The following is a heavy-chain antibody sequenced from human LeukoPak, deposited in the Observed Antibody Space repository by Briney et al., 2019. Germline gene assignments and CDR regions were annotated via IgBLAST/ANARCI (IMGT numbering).Heavy chain of an antibody. CDR2: ISSSTI. V-gene: IGHV3-48*01. CDR1: GFTFSYYS. CDR3: ARGPRGYDSSGYPEFFQH. Sequence: GGSLRLSCAASGFTFSYYSMNWVRQAPGKGLEWVSYISSSTIYYADSVKGRFTISRDNAKNSLYLQMNSLRAEDTAVYYCARGPRGYDSSGYPEFFQHWGQGTLVTVSS. J-gene: IGHJ1*01. D-gene: IGHD3-22*01.